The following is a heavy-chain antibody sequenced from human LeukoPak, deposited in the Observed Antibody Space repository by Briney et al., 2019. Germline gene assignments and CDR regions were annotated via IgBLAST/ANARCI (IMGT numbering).Heavy chain of an antibody. CDR2: ISTYNGNT. D-gene: IGHD5-18*01. CDR3: ARGKDGVQLWFGSDYYYYMDV. CDR1: GYTFTTYG. J-gene: IGHJ6*03. V-gene: IGHV1-18*01. Sequence: GASVKVSCKASGYTFTTYGLSWVRQAPGQGLEWMGWISTYNGNTNYAQKLQGRVTMTTDTSTSTAYMELRSLRSDDTAVYYCARGKDGVQLWFGSDYYYYMDVWGKGTTVTVSS.